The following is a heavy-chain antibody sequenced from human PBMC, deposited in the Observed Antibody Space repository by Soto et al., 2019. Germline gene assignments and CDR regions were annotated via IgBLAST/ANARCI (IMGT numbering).Heavy chain of an antibody. J-gene: IGHJ6*03. CDR3: ARGLFTFYYYYSMDV. CDR1: GGSISSYY. D-gene: IGHD3-16*01. Sequence: PSETLSLTCTVSGGSISSYYWSWIRQPPGKGLEWIGYIYYSGSTNYNPSLKSRVTISVDTSKNQFSLKLSSVTAADTAGYYCARGLFTFYYYYSMDVWGKGTTVTVSS. V-gene: IGHV4-59*01. CDR2: IYYSGST.